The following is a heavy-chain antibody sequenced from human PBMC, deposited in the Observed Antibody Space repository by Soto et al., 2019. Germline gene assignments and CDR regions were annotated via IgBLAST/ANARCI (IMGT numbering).Heavy chain of an antibody. CDR2: ISYDGSHK. D-gene: IGHD3-10*01. CDR3: TRDTYYYGSGIYRGGGMGV. J-gene: IGHJ6*02. Sequence: QVQLVESGGGVVQPGRSLRLSCAASGFTFSSYGLHWVRQAPGKGLEWVAVISYDGSHKYYADSVKGRFTISRDNSKNTLYLQMNSLRAEDTAMYYCTRDTYYYGSGIYRGGGMGVWGQGTTVTVSS. V-gene: IGHV3-30-3*01. CDR1: GFTFSSYG.